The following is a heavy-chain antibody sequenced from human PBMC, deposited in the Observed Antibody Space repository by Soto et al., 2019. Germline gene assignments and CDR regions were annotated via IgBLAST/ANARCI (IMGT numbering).Heavy chain of an antibody. CDR1: GYTFTSYA. CDR3: AKGLYYYDSGVYYCEYFQH. D-gene: IGHD3-22*01. V-gene: IGHV1-3*01. J-gene: IGHJ1*01. CDR2: INAGNGNT. Sequence: ASVKVSCKASGYTFTSYAMHWVRQAPGQRLEWMGWINAGNGNTKYSQKFQGRVTITRDTSASTAYMELSSLRAEDTAVYYCAKGLYYYDSGVYYCEYFQHWGQGTLVTVSS.